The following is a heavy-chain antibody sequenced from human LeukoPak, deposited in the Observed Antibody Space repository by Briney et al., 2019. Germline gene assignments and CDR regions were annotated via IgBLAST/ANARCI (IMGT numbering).Heavy chain of an antibody. J-gene: IGHJ4*02. CDR3: AKDRLWFGELCDY. Sequence: GGSLRLSCAASAFTFSTYSMHWVRQAPGKGLEWVAAISYDGPNKSYADSVKGRFTISRDNSKNTLYLQMNSLRAEDTAVYYCAKDRLWFGELCDYWGQGTLVTVSS. V-gene: IGHV3-30*04. CDR1: AFTFSTYS. CDR2: ISYDGPNK. D-gene: IGHD3-10*01.